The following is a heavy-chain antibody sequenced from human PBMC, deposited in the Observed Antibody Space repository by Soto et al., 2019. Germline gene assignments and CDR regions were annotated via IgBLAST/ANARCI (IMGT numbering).Heavy chain of an antibody. CDR2: IYYTGNT. J-gene: IGHJ5*02. Sequence: PSETLSLTCTVSGGTISNYYWSWIRQPPGKGLEWIGYIYYTGNTDYNPSLKSRVTISVDTSKNQFSLKLNSVTAADTAVYYCARGGWSLDLWGQGTLVTVSS. CDR1: GGTISNYY. CDR3: ARGGWSLDL. V-gene: IGHV4-59*01. D-gene: IGHD6-19*01.